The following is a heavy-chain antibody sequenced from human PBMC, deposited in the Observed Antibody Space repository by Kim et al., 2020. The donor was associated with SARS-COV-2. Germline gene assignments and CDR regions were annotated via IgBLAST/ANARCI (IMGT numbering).Heavy chain of an antibody. J-gene: IGHJ3*02. Sequence: GGSLRLSCAASGFTLSGSTVHWVRQASGKGLEWVGRIRSKANSYATAYAASVKNRFTISRDDSKNTAYLQMHSLKTEDTAVYYCTRVNPIAGGWYDAFDIWGQGTMVTVSS. CDR1: GFTLSGST. CDR2: IRSKANSYAT. D-gene: IGHD6-19*01. CDR3: TRVNPIAGGWYDAFDI. V-gene: IGHV3-73*01.